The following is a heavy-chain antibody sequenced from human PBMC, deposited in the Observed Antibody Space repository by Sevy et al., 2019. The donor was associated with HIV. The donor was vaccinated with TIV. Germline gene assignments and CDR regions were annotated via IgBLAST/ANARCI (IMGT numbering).Heavy chain of an antibody. V-gene: IGHV4-59*08. CDR2: VYYTGGT. CDR1: GGSIDSDH. J-gene: IGHJ3*02. CDR3: ARRNDYDI. Sequence: SETLSLTCSVSGGSIDSDHWNWIRQPPGKGLEWIGYVYYTGGTNYNPSLKNRVTISVDRTKNQFSLKLTSVTAADTAVYYCARRNDYDIWGQGTMVTVSS. D-gene: IGHD4-17*01.